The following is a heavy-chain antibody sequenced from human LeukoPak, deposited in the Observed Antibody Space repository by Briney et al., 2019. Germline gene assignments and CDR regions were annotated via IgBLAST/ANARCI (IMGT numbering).Heavy chain of an antibody. CDR3: AKGYVGLGDYLVEDRWVLFDY. V-gene: IGHV3-30*18. D-gene: IGHD4-17*01. J-gene: IGHJ4*02. CDR1: GFTFSSYG. Sequence: PGRSLRLSCAASGFTFSSYGMHWVRQAPGKGLEWVAVISYDGSNKYYADSVKGRFTISRDNSKNTLYLQMNSLRAEDTAVYYCAKGYVGLGDYLVEDRWVLFDYWGQGTLVTVSS. CDR2: ISYDGSNK.